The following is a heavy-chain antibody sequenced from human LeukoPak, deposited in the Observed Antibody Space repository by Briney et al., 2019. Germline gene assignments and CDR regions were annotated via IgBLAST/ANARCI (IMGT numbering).Heavy chain of an antibody. CDR1: GGSIGSSSYY. D-gene: IGHD2/OR15-2a*01. CDR3: TRKGSQWDFLVDY. Sequence: PSETLSLTCTVSGGSIGSSSYYWGWIRQPPGKGLNWIGSIYYSGSTYYNPSLKSRVTISVDTSRDQFSLKLSSVTAEDTAVYYCTRKGSQWDFLVDYWGQGTRVAVSP. J-gene: IGHJ4*02. V-gene: IGHV4-39*07. CDR2: IYYSGST.